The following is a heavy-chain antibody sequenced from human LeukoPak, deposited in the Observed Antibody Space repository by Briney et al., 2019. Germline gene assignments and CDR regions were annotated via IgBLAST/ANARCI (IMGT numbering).Heavy chain of an antibody. V-gene: IGHV2-70*11. CDR1: GFSLSTSGMC. J-gene: IGHJ4*02. Sequence: SGPALVKPTQTLTLTCTFSGFSLSTSGMCVSWIRQPPGKALEWLARIDWGDDKYYSTSLKTRLTISKDTSKNQVILTMTNMDPVDTATYYCARIRPYYYDSSGYLFDYWGQGTLVTVSS. CDR2: IDWGDDK. CDR3: ARIRPYYYDSSGYLFDY. D-gene: IGHD3-22*01.